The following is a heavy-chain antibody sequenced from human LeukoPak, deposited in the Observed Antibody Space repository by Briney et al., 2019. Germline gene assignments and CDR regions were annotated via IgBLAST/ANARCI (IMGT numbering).Heavy chain of an antibody. CDR3: ARAPVSSAYLHYYSMDV. CDR2: IYHSGST. V-gene: IGHV4-38-2*02. J-gene: IGHJ6*03. CDR1: GYSISSGYY. Sequence: SETLSLTCTVSGYSISSGYYWGWIRQPPGKGLEWIGSIYHSGSTYYNPSLKSRVTISIDTSKNQLSLRLSSVTAADTALYYCARAPVSSAYLHYYSMDVWGKGTTVTVSS. D-gene: IGHD3-3*01.